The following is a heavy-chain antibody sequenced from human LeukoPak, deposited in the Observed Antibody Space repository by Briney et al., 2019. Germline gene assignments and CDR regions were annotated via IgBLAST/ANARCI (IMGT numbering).Heavy chain of an antibody. CDR1: GYTFTSYD. D-gene: IGHD3-16*01. CDR3: ASDGGHYVWGRTKFDY. CDR2: INPSGGST. J-gene: IGHJ4*02. Sequence: ASVKVSCKASGYTFTSYDINWVRQAPGQGLEWMGIINPSGGSTRYAQKFQGRVTMTSDMSTSTVYMELSSLRSEDTAVYYCASDGGHYVWGRTKFDYWGQGTLVTVSS. V-gene: IGHV1-46*01.